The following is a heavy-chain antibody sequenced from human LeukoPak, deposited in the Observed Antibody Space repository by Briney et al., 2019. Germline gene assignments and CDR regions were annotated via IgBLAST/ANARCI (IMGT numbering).Heavy chain of an antibody. J-gene: IGHJ4*02. D-gene: IGHD1-1*01. CDR3: ARDDNWNDVGFDY. Sequence: PGGSLRLSCAASGFTFSSYSMNWVRQAPGKGLEWVSSISSSSSYIYYADSVKGRFTISRDNAKNSLYLQMSSLRAEDTAVYYCARDDNWNDVGFDYWGQGTLVTVSS. CDR2: ISSSSSYI. V-gene: IGHV3-21*01. CDR1: GFTFSSYS.